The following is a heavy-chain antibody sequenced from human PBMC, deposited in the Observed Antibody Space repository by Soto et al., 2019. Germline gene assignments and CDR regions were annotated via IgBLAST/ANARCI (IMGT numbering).Heavy chain of an antibody. CDR1: GFTFSTHA. CDR2: ISYNGDNR. CDR3: VKDLSGTYSFDS. D-gene: IGHD1-26*01. J-gene: IGHJ4*02. V-gene: IGHV3-64D*08. Sequence: AGGSLRLSCSASGFTFSTHAMHWVRQAPGKGLDYVSGISYNGDNRHYADTVKGRFTISRDDSRSTLYLQMNRLRADDTAVYHCVKDLSGTYSFDSWGLGTLVTVSS.